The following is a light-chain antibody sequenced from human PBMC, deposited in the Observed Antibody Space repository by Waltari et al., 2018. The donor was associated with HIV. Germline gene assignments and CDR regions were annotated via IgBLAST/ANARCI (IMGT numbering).Light chain of an antibody. CDR2: AAS. Sequence: DIQITQPPSSLSAPIGDRVPTTCQTSQYINMYLNWYQQKPGKAPSLLIFAASTLHTGVPSSFSASASGATFSLAISSLQPDDIATYCCQQTFTTPLTFGAGTKIEI. CDR1: QYINMY. CDR3: QQTFTTPLT. J-gene: IGKJ4*01. V-gene: IGKV1-39*01.